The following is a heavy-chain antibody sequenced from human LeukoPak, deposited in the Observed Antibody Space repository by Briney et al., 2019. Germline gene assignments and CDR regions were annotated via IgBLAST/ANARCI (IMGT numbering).Heavy chain of an antibody. V-gene: IGHV1-18*04. CDR2: ISAYNGNT. J-gene: IGHJ4*02. Sequence: ASVKVSCKASGYTFTSYGITWVRQAPGQGLEWMGWISAYNGNTKYAQKLQGRVTMTTDTSTTTAYMELRSLRSDDTAVYYCARVPNWVRPSVSDYWGQGTLVTVSS. D-gene: IGHD7-27*01. CDR1: GYTFTSYG. CDR3: ARVPNWVRPSVSDY.